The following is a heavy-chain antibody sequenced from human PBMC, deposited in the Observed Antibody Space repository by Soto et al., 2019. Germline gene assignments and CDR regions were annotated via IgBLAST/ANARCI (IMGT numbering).Heavy chain of an antibody. CDR2: IYYSGST. J-gene: IGHJ3*02. V-gene: IGHV4-61*01. Sequence: QVQLQESGPGLVKPSETLSLTCTVSGGSVSSGSYYWSWIRQPPGKGLEWIGYIYYSGSTNYNPSLKSRVTISVDTSKNQFSLKLSSVTAADTAVYYCAREDYGDAFDIWGQGTMVTVSS. CDR3: AREDYGDAFDI. D-gene: IGHD4-17*01. CDR1: GGSVSSGSYY.